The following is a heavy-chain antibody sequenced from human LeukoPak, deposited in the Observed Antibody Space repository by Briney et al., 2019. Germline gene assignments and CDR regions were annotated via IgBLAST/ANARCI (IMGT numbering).Heavy chain of an antibody. Sequence: GSLRLSCAASGFTVSSNYMSWVRQAPGKGLQWVSIIDSGDTTYYADSVKGRFTISRDDSKNTLYLQMNSLRAEDTAVYYCARDRVRAFDIWGQGTMVTVSS. V-gene: IGHV3-53*01. CDR1: GFTVSSNY. CDR3: ARDRVRAFDI. CDR2: IDSGDTT. J-gene: IGHJ3*02.